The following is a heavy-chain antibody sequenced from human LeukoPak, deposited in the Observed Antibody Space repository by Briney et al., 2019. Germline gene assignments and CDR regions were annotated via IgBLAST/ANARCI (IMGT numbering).Heavy chain of an antibody. Sequence: SETLSLTCTVSGGSISSYYWSWIRQPPGKGLEWIGYIYYSGSTNYNPSLKSRVTISVDTSKNQFSLKLSSVTAADTAVYYCAKESGALGAPLYDYWGQGTLVTGSS. D-gene: IGHD4/OR15-4a*01. CDR3: AKESGALGAPLYDY. CDR2: IYYSGST. CDR1: GGSISSYY. J-gene: IGHJ4*02. V-gene: IGHV4-59*01.